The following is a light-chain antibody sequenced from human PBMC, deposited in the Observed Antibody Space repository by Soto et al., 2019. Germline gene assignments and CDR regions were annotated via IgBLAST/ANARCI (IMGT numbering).Light chain of an antibody. Sequence: DIQMTQSPSTLSASVGDRVTITFRASQSISSWLAWYQQKPGKAPNLLIYDASILESGVPSRFSGSGSGTEFTLTISSLQPDDFATYYCQQYDAYSWTFGQGTKVDIK. CDR2: DAS. J-gene: IGKJ1*01. CDR3: QQYDAYSWT. V-gene: IGKV1-5*01. CDR1: QSISSW.